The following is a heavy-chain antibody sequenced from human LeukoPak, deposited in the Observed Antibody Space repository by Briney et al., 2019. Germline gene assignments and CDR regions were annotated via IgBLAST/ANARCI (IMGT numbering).Heavy chain of an antibody. Sequence: ASVKVSCKASGYTFTGYYMHWVRQAPGQGLEWVGWINPNSGGTNYAQKFQGRVTMTRDTSISTAYMELSRLRSDDTAVYYCARDYRYYDSSGYYYYDAFDIWGQGTMVTVSS. V-gene: IGHV1-2*02. CDR2: INPNSGGT. D-gene: IGHD3-22*01. CDR3: ARDYRYYDSSGYYYYDAFDI. CDR1: GYTFTGYY. J-gene: IGHJ3*02.